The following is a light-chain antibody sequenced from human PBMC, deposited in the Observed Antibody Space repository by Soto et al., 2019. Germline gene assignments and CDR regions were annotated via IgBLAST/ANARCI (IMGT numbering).Light chain of an antibody. CDR1: SSNIGSNT. CDR2: SNN. CDR3: AAWDDSLNGQV. Sequence: QSALTQPASASGTPGQRGTISCSGSSSNIGSNTVNWYQQLPGTAPKLLIYSNNQRPSGVPDRFSGSKSGTSVSLAISGLQSEDEADYYCAAWDDSLNGQVFGTGTKVTVL. V-gene: IGLV1-44*01. J-gene: IGLJ1*01.